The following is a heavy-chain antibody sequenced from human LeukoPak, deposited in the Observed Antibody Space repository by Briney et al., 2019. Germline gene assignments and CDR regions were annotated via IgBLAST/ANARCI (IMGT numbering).Heavy chain of an antibody. D-gene: IGHD2-2*02. J-gene: IGHJ6*03. CDR1: GGSISSYY. Sequence: SETLSLTCTVSGGSISSYYWSWIRQPPGKGLEWIGYIYTSGSTNYNPSLKSRVTISVGTSKNQFSLKLSSVTAADTAVYYCARLGGYCSSTSYYTGHYYYYYMDVWGKGTTVTVS. V-gene: IGHV4-4*09. CDR3: ARLGGYCSSTSYYTGHYYYYYMDV. CDR2: IYTSGST.